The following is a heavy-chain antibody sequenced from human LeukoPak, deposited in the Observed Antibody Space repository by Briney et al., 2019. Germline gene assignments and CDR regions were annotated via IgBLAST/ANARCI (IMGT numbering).Heavy chain of an antibody. CDR3: AKDNNDYGDYPSWFDP. Sequence: GGSLRLSCAASGFTFSSYGMHWVRQAPGKGLEWVAFIRYDGSNKYYADSVKGRFTISRDNSKNTLYLQMNSLRAEDTAVYYCAKDNNDYGDYPSWFDPWGQGTLVTVSS. CDR1: GFTFSSYG. J-gene: IGHJ5*02. V-gene: IGHV3-30*02. D-gene: IGHD4-17*01. CDR2: IRYDGSNK.